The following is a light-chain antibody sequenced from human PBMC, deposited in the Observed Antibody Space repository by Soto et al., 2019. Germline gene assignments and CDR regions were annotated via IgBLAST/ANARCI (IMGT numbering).Light chain of an antibody. CDR1: RGHSSYA. V-gene: IGLV4-69*01. Sequence: QLVLTQSPSASSSLGASVKRTCTLSRGHSSYALAWHQHQPEQGPRYLMKLNSDGSHSKGDGLPDRFSGSSSGAERDRTISSLQSEDEADYYCQSWGTGIRVFGGGTKLTVL. J-gene: IGLJ2*01. CDR2: LNSDGSH. CDR3: QSWGTGIRV.